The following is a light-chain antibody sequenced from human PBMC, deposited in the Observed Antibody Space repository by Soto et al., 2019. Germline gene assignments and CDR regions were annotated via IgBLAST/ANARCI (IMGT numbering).Light chain of an antibody. CDR3: QQYYSSPYS. V-gene: IGKV1-8*01. CDR1: QGISSY. CDR2: AAS. J-gene: IGKJ2*01. Sequence: AIRMTQSPSSFSASTGDRVTITCRASQGISSYLAWYQQKPGKAPKLLIYAASTLQSGVPSRFSGSGSGTDFTLTISCLQSEDFATYYCQQYYSSPYSFGQGTKLEIQ.